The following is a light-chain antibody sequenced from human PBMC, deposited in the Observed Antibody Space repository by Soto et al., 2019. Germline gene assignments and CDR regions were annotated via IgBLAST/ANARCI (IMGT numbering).Light chain of an antibody. Sequence: QSALTQPASVSGSPGQSITISCTETSSDVGGYKYVSWYQQHPGKAPKLMMYDVSNRPSGVSNRFSGSKSGNTASLTISGLQAEDEAAYYCSSCTTTGTPYVFGTGTKVTVL. CDR2: DVS. CDR1: SSDVGGYKY. J-gene: IGLJ1*01. CDR3: SSCTTTGTPYV. V-gene: IGLV2-14*01.